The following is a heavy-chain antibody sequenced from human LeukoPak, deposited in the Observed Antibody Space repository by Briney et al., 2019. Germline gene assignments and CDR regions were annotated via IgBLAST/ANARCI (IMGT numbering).Heavy chain of an antibody. Sequence: GGSLRLSCAASGFTFSSYSMNWVRQAPGKGLEWVSSISSSSSYIYYADSVKGRFTISRDNAKNSLYLQMNSLRAEDTAVYYCASLSIAAKRDAFDIWGQGTMVTVSS. V-gene: IGHV3-21*01. D-gene: IGHD6-6*01. CDR2: ISSSSSYI. J-gene: IGHJ3*02. CDR3: ASLSIAAKRDAFDI. CDR1: GFTFSSYS.